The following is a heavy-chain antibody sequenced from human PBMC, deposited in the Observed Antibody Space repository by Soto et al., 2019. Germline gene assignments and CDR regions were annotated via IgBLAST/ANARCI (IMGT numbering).Heavy chain of an antibody. CDR3: ARPGYSSGWFYGMDV. CDR1: GGSISSSSYY. J-gene: IGHJ6*02. CDR2: IYYSGSS. V-gene: IGHV4-39*01. Sequence: SETLSLTCTVSGGSISSSSYYWGWIRQPPGKGLEWIGSIYYSGSSYYNPSLKSRVTISVDTSKNQFSLKLSSVTAADTAVYYCARPGYSSGWFYGMDVWGQGTTVTVSS. D-gene: IGHD6-19*01.